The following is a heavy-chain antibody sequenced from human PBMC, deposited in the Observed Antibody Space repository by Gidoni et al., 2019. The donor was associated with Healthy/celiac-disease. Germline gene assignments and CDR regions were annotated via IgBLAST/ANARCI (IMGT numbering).Heavy chain of an antibody. CDR3: ARDSTQRNKYYGMDV. Sequence: EVQLVESGRGLVQPGWSLRLSCAASGFTFSSYSMNWVRQVPGKGLQWISYISSRSTSIFYADSVKGRFTVSRDNAKNSLFLQINSLRDEDTAVYYCARDSTQRNKYYGMDVWGQGTTVTVSS. CDR2: ISSRSTSI. CDR1: GFTFSSYS. J-gene: IGHJ6*02. D-gene: IGHD6-6*01. V-gene: IGHV3-48*02.